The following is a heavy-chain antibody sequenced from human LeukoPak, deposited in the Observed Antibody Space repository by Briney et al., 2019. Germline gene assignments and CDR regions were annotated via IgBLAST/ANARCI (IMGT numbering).Heavy chain of an antibody. CDR2: ISADNGNT. CDR3: ARDRHNTYYYDSSGYKY. D-gene: IGHD3-22*01. J-gene: IGHJ4*02. CDR1: GYTFTSYG. V-gene: IGHV1-18*01. Sequence: ASVKVPCKASGYTFTSYGISWVRQAPGQGLEWMGWISADNGNTNYAQNLQGRVTMTTDTSTSTAYMELRSLRSDDTAVFYCARDRHNTYYYDSSGYKYWGQGTLVTVSS.